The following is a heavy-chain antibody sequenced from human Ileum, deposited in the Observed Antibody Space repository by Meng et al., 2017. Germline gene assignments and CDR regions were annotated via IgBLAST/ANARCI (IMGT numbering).Heavy chain of an antibody. CDR2: IHYSGST. Sequence: QLQLMQWGAGMLKPSETLSLTCNVHGDSFTYYYWNWIRQPPGKGLEWIGEIHYSGSTNYNPSLESRVTISEDTSQKQFSLRLSSVTAADTAVYYCARRIRGGSYLGWGQGTLVTVSS. CDR1: GDSFTYYY. V-gene: IGHV4-34*01. CDR3: ARRIRGGSYLG. D-gene: IGHD1-26*01. J-gene: IGHJ4*02.